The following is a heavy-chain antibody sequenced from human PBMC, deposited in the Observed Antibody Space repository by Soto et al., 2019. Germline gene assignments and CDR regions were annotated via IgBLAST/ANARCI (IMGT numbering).Heavy chain of an antibody. D-gene: IGHD2-15*01. CDR2: ISGSGGST. Sequence: EVQLVESGGGLVKPGGSLRLSCAASGFTFSSYAMSWVRQAPGKGLEWVSTISGSGGSTYYADSVKGRFTITRDNSRNTLYLQMNSLRADDTAVYYCSKPSAAINYFYYGMDVWGQGTTVTVSS. CDR1: GFTFSSYA. J-gene: IGHJ6*02. CDR3: SKPSAAINYFYYGMDV. V-gene: IGHV3-23*04.